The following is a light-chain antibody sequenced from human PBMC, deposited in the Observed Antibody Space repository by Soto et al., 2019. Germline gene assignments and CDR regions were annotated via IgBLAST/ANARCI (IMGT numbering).Light chain of an antibody. V-gene: IGLV2-14*01. J-gene: IGLJ3*02. Sequence: QSALTQPASVSGSPGQSITISCTGTSSDVGGYNYVSWYQQHPGKAPKLMIYEVSNRPSGVSNRFSGSKSGNTASLTISGLQAVVEADYYCSSYTSSSTLVFAGGPKLTVL. CDR2: EVS. CDR3: SSYTSSSTLV. CDR1: SSDVGGYNY.